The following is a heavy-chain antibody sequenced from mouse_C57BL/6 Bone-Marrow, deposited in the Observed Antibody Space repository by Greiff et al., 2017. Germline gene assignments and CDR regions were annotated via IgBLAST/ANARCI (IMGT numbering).Heavy chain of an antibody. Sequence: VKLVESGPGLVAPSQSLSITCTVSGFSLTSYAISWVRQPPGKGLEWLGVIWTGGGTNYNSALKSRLSISKDNSKSQVFFKMNSLQTDDTARYYCARNSFYYGNPYFDYWGQGTTLTVSS. D-gene: IGHD2-1*01. CDR2: IWTGGGT. J-gene: IGHJ2*01. CDR3: ARNSFYYGNPYFDY. V-gene: IGHV2-9-1*01. CDR1: GFSLTSYA.